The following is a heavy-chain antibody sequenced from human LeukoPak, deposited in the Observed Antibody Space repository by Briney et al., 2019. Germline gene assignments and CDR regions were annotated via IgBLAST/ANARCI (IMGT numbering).Heavy chain of an antibody. CDR2: INSDGSST. D-gene: IGHD1-26*01. CDR1: GFTFSSYW. Sequence: GGSLRLSCAASGFTFSSYWMHWVRQAPGKGLVWVSRINSDGSSTSYADSVKGRFTISRDNAKNSLYLQMNSLRAEDTAVYYCARRSGISGSYSFDYWGQGTLVTVSS. V-gene: IGHV3-74*01. J-gene: IGHJ4*02. CDR3: ARRSGISGSYSFDY.